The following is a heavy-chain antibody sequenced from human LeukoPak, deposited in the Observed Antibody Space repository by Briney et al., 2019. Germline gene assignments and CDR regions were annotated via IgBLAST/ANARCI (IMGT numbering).Heavy chain of an antibody. Sequence: PSETLSLTCTVSGGSISSSSYYWGWIRQPPGKGLEWIGSIYYSGSTYYNPSLKSRVTISVDTSKNQFSLKLSSVTAADTAVYYCARDGGGEGYNSYYYYMDVWGKGTTVTISS. CDR1: GGSISSSSYY. CDR3: ARDGGGEGYNSYYYYMDV. CDR2: IYYSGST. V-gene: IGHV4-39*07. D-gene: IGHD5-24*01. J-gene: IGHJ6*03.